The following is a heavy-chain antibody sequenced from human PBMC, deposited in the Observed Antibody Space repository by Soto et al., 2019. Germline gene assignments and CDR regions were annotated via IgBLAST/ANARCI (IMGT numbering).Heavy chain of an antibody. J-gene: IGHJ6*02. CDR3: ARGDYYYYGMDV. CDR1: GYTFTGYY. CDR2: INPNSGGT. V-gene: IGHV1-2*04. Sequence: ASVKVSCKASGYTFTGYYMHWVRQAPGQGLEWMGWINPNSGGTNYAQKFQGWVTMTRDTSISTAYIELSRLISDDTAVYYCARGDYYYYGMDVWGQGTTVTVSS.